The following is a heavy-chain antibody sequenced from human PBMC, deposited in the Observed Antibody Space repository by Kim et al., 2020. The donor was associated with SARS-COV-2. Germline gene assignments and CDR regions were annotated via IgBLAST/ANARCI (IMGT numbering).Heavy chain of an antibody. D-gene: IGHD6-13*01. V-gene: IGHV3-7*03. CDR2: IKQDGSGT. J-gene: IGHJ4*02. Sequence: GGSLRLSCVASGLTFGGYWMSWVRQAPGKGLEWVASIKQDGSGTPYVDSXKGRXXLSRDHAXNSLYLQMNNLRGEDTXLYFCXXDNFLGGSRSSXXCDDGXYXDFXXXGT. CDR1: GLTFGGYW. CDR3: XXDNFLGGSRSSXXCDDGXYXDF.